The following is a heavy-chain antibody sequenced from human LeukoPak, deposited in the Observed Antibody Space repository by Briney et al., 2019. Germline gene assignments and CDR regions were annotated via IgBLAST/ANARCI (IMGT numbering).Heavy chain of an antibody. CDR2: IWYDGGNK. D-gene: IGHD2-2*01. CDR1: GFTFSSYG. V-gene: IGHV3-33*06. Sequence: AGGSLRLSCAASGFTFSSYGMHWVRQAPGKGLEWVAVIWYDGGNKYYADSVKGRFTISRDNSKNTLYLQMNSLRAEDTAVYYCAKDLLGYCSSTSCLNWFDPWGQGTLVTVSS. J-gene: IGHJ5*02. CDR3: AKDLLGYCSSTSCLNWFDP.